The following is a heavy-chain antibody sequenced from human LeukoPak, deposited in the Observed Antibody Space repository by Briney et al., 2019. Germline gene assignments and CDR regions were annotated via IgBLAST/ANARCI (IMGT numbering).Heavy chain of an antibody. CDR3: VREYGIGNAFDI. V-gene: IGHV1-2*02. CDR1: GYTFTDYY. CDR2: INPNSGAT. J-gene: IGHJ3*02. Sequence: ASVKVSCKASGYTFTDYYIHWVRQAPGQGLEWVGWINPNSGATDYAQKFQGRVTMTRDTSINTAFMDLSRLRSDDTAVYYCVREYGIGNAFDIWGQGTMVTVSS. D-gene: IGHD1-26*01.